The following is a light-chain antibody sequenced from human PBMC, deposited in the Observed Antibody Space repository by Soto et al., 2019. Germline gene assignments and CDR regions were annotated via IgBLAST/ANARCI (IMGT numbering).Light chain of an antibody. CDR3: QQSYNTTPT. CDR2: AAS. V-gene: IGKV1-39*01. J-gene: IGKJ4*02. Sequence: DIQMTQSPSSLSASVGDRVTITCRASQSISSYLNWYQQKPGKAPKLLIYAASSLQSGVPSRFSDGRSGTDFALTISSLQPEDCATYYCQQSYNTTPTFGGGTKVDIK. CDR1: QSISSY.